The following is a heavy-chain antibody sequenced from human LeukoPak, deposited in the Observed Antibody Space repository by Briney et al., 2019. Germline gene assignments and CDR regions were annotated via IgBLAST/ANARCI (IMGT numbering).Heavy chain of an antibody. Sequence: SETLSLTCTVSGGSLNSYLWSWIRQPPGKGLEWIGFVYYSGTTYYNPSLKSRVTISVDTSKNQFSLKVSSVTAADTALYYCARVGATTRSFDYWGQGALVTVSS. V-gene: IGHV4-59*01. CDR1: GGSLNSYL. D-gene: IGHD1-26*01. CDR2: VYYSGTT. CDR3: ARVGATTRSFDY. J-gene: IGHJ4*02.